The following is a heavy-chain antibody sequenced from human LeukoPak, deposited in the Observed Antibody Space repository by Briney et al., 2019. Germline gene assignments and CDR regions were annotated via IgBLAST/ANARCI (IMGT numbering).Heavy chain of an antibody. CDR2: IRNIGNNK. J-gene: IGHJ4*02. V-gene: IGHV3-30*02. CDR3: AKDGDWAFDY. D-gene: IGHD2-21*02. CDR1: GFTFSCCG. Sequence: PGGSLTLSCAASGFTFSCCGMHWVRQAPGKGLEWVAFIRNIGNNKYYADSVKGRFFISRDNSKNTLFLQMNSLRAEDTAVYYCAKDGDWAFDYWAQGTLVTVSS.